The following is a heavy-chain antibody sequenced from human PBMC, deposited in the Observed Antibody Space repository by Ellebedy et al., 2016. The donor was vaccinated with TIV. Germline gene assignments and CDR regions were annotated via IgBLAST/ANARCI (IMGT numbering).Heavy chain of an antibody. CDR1: GYRFTSYW. Sequence: GESLKISCKGSGYRFTSYWSSWVRQMPGNGLGWTGRIDPSDSYSNYSPSFQGHVTISSDKSISPSYQQWNSLKASDNAMYYCARLRTVREGLDAFDIWGQGTVVTVSS. J-gene: IGHJ3*02. D-gene: IGHD4-11*01. CDR3: ARLRTVREGLDAFDI. V-gene: IGHV5-10-1*01. CDR2: IDPSDSYS.